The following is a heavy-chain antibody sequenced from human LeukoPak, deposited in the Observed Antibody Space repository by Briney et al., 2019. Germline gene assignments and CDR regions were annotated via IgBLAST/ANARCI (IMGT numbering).Heavy chain of an antibody. CDR2: IYYSGST. J-gene: IGHJ4*02. D-gene: IGHD2-21*02. CDR3: ARGPPYIVVVTAIGFFDY. V-gene: IGHV4-31*03. Sequence: SETLSLTCTVSGGSISSGSYYWSWIRQHTGKGLEWIGYIYYSGSTYYNPSLKSRVTISVDTSKNQFSLKLSSVTAGDTAVYYCARGPPYIVVVTAIGFFDYWGQGTLVTVSS. CDR1: GGSISSGSYY.